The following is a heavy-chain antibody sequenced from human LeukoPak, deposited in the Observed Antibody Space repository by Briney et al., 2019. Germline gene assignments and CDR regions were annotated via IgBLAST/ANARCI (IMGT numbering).Heavy chain of an antibody. CDR2: IYTSGST. CDR1: GGSISSYY. D-gene: IGHD6-6*01. J-gene: IGHJ5*02. CDR3: ARDSLAYSSSGNWFDP. V-gene: IGHV4-4*07. Sequence: KPSETLSLTCTVSGGSISSYYWSWIRQPAGKGLEWIGRIYTSGSTNYNSSLKSRVTMSVDTSKNQFSLKLSSVTAADTAVYYCARDSLAYSSSGNWFDPWGQGTLVTVSS.